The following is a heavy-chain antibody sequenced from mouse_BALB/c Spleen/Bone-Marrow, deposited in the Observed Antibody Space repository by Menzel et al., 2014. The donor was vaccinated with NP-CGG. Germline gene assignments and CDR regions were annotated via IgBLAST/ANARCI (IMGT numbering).Heavy chain of an antibody. D-gene: IGHD2-4*01. CDR3: TKKGTLITHYYALDY. CDR1: GFTFSSFG. J-gene: IGHJ4*01. Sequence: VQLKQSGGGLVQPGGSRKLSCAASGFTFSSFGMHWVRQAPEKGLEWVAYISSGSSTIYYADTVKGRFTISRDNPKNSPCLQMTNLRSENTAMYEGTKKGTLITHYYALDYWGQGTSVTVSS. V-gene: IGHV5-17*02. CDR2: ISSGSSTI.